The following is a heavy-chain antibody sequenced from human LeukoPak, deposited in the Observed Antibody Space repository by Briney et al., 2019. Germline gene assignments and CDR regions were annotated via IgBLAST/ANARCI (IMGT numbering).Heavy chain of an antibody. CDR2: ISSSSNYI. Sequence: GGSLRLSCAASGFTFSSYSMNWVRQAPGKGLEWVSSISSSSNYIYYADSVKGRFTISRDNAKNSLYLQMNSLRAEDTAVYYCARAAVGAWGWYFDLWGRGTLVTVSS. CDR3: ARAAVGAWGWYFDL. D-gene: IGHD1-26*01. V-gene: IGHV3-21*01. J-gene: IGHJ2*01. CDR1: GFTFSSYS.